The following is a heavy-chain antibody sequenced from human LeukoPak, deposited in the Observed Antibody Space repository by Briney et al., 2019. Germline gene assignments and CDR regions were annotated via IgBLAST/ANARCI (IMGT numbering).Heavy chain of an antibody. V-gene: IGHV3-30*04. CDR1: GFTFSSYA. CDR3: ARVKEGRGWYEEFDY. J-gene: IGHJ4*02. D-gene: IGHD6-19*01. CDR2: ISYDGSNK. Sequence: SCKASGFTFSSYAMHWVRQAPGKGLEWVAVISYDGSNKYYADSVKGRFTISRDNAKNSLYLQMNSLRAEDTAVYYCARVKEGRGWYEEFDYWGQGTLVTVSS.